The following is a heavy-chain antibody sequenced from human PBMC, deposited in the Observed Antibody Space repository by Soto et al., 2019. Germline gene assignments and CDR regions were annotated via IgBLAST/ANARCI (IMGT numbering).Heavy chain of an antibody. V-gene: IGHV3-15*07. Sequence: GGSLRLSCAASGFIFHDAWMNWVRQAPGKGLEWVGRIKSKTDGETTDYAAPVKGRFSVSRDDSKNTLYLQMSSLKTEDTAVYYCTADLIGTYYSPYDYWGQGILVTVSS. CDR2: IKSKTDGETT. CDR1: GFIFHDAW. J-gene: IGHJ4*02. CDR3: TADLIGTYYSPYDY. D-gene: IGHD3-10*01.